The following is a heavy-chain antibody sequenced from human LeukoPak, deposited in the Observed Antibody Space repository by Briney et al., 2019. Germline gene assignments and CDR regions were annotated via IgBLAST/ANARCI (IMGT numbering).Heavy chain of an antibody. CDR1: GGSFSGYY. CDR3: ARGGLWSSTARFGY. J-gene: IGHJ4*02. Sequence: PSETLSLTCAVYGGSFSGYYWSWIRQPPGKGLEWIGEINHSGSTNYNPSLKSRVTISVDTSKNQFSLKLSSVTAADTAVYYCARGGLWSSTARFGYWGQGTLVTVSS. V-gene: IGHV4-34*01. D-gene: IGHD2-2*01. CDR2: INHSGST.